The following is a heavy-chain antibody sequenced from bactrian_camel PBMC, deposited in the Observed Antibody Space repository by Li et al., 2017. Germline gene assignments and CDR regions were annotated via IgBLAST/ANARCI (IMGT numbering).Heavy chain of an antibody. D-gene: IGHD3*01. V-gene: IGHV3S6*01. CDR3: ALEECYSSTWCYDAHQGRAEFSF. Sequence: HVQLVESGGGSAQAGGALRLSCEASRHRTWMAWFRQAPGREREGVAVIYRGTGDATYADSVKGRFTMSQDNAKNTVYLQMNSLKPEDTAVYYCALEECYSSTWCYDAHQGRAEFSFWGQGTQVTVS. CDR1: RHRTW. J-gene: IGHJ6*01. CDR2: IYRGTGDA.